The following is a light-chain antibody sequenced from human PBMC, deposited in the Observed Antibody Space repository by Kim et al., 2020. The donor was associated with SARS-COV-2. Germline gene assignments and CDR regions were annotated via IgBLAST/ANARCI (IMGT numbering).Light chain of an antibody. V-gene: IGLV7-43*01. CDR3: LLYYRGAWV. CDR2: STN. CDR1: TGAVTSDYF. Sequence: PGETVTLPCASSTGAVTSDYFASWFQQKPGHAPRTLIHSTNSRHSWTPARFSGSLLGGKAALTLSGVQPEDEAEYYCLLYYRGAWVFGGGTQLTVL. J-gene: IGLJ3*02.